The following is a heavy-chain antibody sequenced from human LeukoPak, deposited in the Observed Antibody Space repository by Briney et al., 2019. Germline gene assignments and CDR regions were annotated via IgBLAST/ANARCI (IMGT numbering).Heavy chain of an antibody. Sequence: PSGTLSLTCAVSGGYISSSNWWSWVRQPPGKGLEWIGEIYHSGSTNYNPSLKSRVTISVDKSKNQFSLKLRSVTAADTAVYYCARVETYSSGWYDAFFDYWGQGTLVTVSS. J-gene: IGHJ4*02. V-gene: IGHV4-4*02. CDR3: ARVETYSSGWYDAFFDY. CDR1: GGYISSSNW. D-gene: IGHD6-19*01. CDR2: IYHSGST.